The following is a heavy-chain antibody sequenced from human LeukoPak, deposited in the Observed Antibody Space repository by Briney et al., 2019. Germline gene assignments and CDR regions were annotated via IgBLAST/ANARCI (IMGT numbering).Heavy chain of an antibody. J-gene: IGHJ3*02. CDR2: ISSSSTI. Sequence: GGSLRLSCAASGFTFSSYSMNWVRQAPGKGLEWVSYISSSSTIYYADSVKGRFTISRDNAKNSLYLQMNSLRAEDTAVYYCARASGGTYYYDSSGHYDAFDIWGQGTMVTVSS. D-gene: IGHD3-22*01. CDR3: ARASGGTYYYDSSGHYDAFDI. V-gene: IGHV3-48*04. CDR1: GFTFSSYS.